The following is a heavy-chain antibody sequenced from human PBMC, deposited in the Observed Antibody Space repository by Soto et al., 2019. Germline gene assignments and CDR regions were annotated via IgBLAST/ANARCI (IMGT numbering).Heavy chain of an antibody. Sequence: QVQLQESGPGLVKPSQTLSLTCTVSGGSISSGGYYWSWIRQHPGKGLEWIGYIYYSGSTYYNPSLKSRVTISVDTSKNQFSLKLSSVTAADTAVYYCAASSSTSCRSSCGVDVWGQGTTVTVSS. V-gene: IGHV4-31*03. CDR1: GGSISSGGYY. CDR2: IYYSGST. D-gene: IGHD2-2*01. J-gene: IGHJ6*02. CDR3: AASSSTSCRSSCGVDV.